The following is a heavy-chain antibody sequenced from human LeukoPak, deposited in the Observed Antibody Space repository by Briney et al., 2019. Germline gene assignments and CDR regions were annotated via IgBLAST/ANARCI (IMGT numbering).Heavy chain of an antibody. J-gene: IGHJ4*02. Sequence: GGSLRLSCAASGFTFSNYWMSWVRQAPGKGLEWVANINQDGSEKYYVDSVKGRFTVFRDDSKNSLYLQLTSLRAEDTAVYYCARDLASDYWGQGNLVTVSS. CDR3: ARDLASDY. CDR2: INQDGSEK. V-gene: IGHV3-7*01. CDR1: GFTFSNYW.